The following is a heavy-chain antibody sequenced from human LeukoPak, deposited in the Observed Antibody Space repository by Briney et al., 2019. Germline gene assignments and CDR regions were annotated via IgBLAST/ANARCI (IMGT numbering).Heavy chain of an antibody. D-gene: IGHD2-2*01. CDR3: ARVSTHYYYMDV. CDR1: GFTFSSYS. CDR2: ISSSSSYI. V-gene: IGHV3-21*01. J-gene: IGHJ6*03. Sequence: AGGSLRLSCAASGFTFSSYSMNWVRQAPGKGLEWVSSISSSSSYIYYADSVKGRFTISRDNAKNSLYLQMNSLRAEDTAVYYCARVSTHYYYMDVWGKGTTATVSS.